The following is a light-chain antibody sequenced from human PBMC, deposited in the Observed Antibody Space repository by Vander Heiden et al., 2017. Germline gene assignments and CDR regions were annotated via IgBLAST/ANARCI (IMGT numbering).Light chain of an antibody. Sequence: QSALTQPASVSVSPGQSTTIPCTGTSCDVDGHYYFHWYQHHPAKAPKLLNNEVTSPPSRISNRSSGSKSGNATSLTSSGLQTEDEDDYCCRSYRSSSILVFGGGTKLTVL. CDR2: EVT. CDR1: SCDVDGHYY. V-gene: IGLV2-14*01. CDR3: RSYRSSSILV. J-gene: IGLJ2*01.